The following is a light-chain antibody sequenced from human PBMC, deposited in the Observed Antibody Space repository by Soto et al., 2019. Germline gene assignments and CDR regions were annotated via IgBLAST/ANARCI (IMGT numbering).Light chain of an antibody. CDR1: SGHSTYA. CDR2: LNSDGSH. V-gene: IGLV4-69*01. CDR3: QTWGTGIHVV. Sequence: QLVLTQSPSASASLGASVKLTCTLSSGHSTYAIAWHQQQPEKGPRFLMKLNSDGSHTKGDGIPDRFSGSRSGAERYLTISSLQSEDEAVYYCQTWGTGIHVVFGGGTKLTVL. J-gene: IGLJ2*01.